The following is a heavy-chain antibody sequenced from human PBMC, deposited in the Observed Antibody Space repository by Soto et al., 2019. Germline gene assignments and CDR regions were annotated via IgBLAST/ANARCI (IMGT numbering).Heavy chain of an antibody. D-gene: IGHD1-26*01. CDR2: INPSGGST. CDR3: DTAIAGGYS. V-gene: IGHV1-46*03. CDR1: GYTFTSYY. Sequence: ASVKVSCKASGYTFTSYYMHLVRQARGQGLEWMGIINPSGGSTSYAQKFQGRVTMTRDTSTSTVYMELSSLRSEDTAVYYCDTAIAGGYSRGQRTVVPVSS. J-gene: IGHJ1*01.